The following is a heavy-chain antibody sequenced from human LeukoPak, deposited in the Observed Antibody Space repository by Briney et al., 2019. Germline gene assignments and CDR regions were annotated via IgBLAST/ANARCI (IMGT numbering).Heavy chain of an antibody. V-gene: IGHV3-9*01. J-gene: IGHJ4*02. CDR3: ASGGFSYYFDY. Sequence: GGSLRLSCAASGFTFDDYAMHWVRQAPGKGLEWVSGISWNSGSIGYADSVKGRFTISRDNAKNSLYLQMNSLRPEDTAVYYCASGGFSYYFDYWGQGTLVTVSS. CDR2: ISWNSGSI. CDR1: GFTFDDYA. D-gene: IGHD3-16*01.